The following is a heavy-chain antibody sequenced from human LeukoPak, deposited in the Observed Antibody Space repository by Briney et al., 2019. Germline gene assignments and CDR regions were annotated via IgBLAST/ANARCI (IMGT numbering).Heavy chain of an antibody. D-gene: IGHD4-17*01. CDR3: ASLRRYGDYANP. V-gene: IGHV1-2*02. CDR2: INPNSGGT. CDR1: GYTFTVYY. J-gene: IGHJ4*02. Sequence: ASVKVSCKASGYTFTVYYMHWGRQAPGQGLEWMGWINPNSGGTNYAQKFQGRVTMTRDTSIRTAYMELSRLRSDDTAVYYCASLRRYGDYANPWGQGTLVTVSS.